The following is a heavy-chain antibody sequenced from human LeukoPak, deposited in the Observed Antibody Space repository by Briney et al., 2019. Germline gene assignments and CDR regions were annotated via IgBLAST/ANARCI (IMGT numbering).Heavy chain of an antibody. J-gene: IGHJ5*02. Sequence: SETLSLTCTVSGGSISSYYWSWIRQPPGKGLEWIGYIYYSGSTNYNPSPKSRVTISVDTSKNQFSLKLSSVTAADAAVYYCAKGMVRGVIFPWGQGTLVTVSS. V-gene: IGHV4-59*01. D-gene: IGHD3-10*01. CDR1: GGSISSYY. CDR3: AKGMVRGVIFP. CDR2: IYYSGST.